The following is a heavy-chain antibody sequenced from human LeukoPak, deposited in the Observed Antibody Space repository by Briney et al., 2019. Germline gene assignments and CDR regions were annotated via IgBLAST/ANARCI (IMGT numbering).Heavy chain of an antibody. Sequence: PGRSLRLSCSASGFTFSNYAMHWVRQAPGKGLEWVAVISYDDGGNKYYADSVRGRFTISRDNSQNTLYLQMNSLRAEDTAVYYCAKEPSGSYAIDYWGQGTLVTVSS. CDR1: GFTFSNYA. V-gene: IGHV3-30*01. J-gene: IGHJ4*02. CDR2: ISYDDGGNK. CDR3: AKEPSGSYAIDY. D-gene: IGHD1-26*01.